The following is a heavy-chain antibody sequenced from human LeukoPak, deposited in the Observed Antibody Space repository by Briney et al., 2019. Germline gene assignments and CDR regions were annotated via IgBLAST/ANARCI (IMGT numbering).Heavy chain of an antibody. CDR2: IYYSGST. Sequence: PSETPSLTCTVSGGSISSYYWSWIRQPPGKGLEWIGYIYYSGSTNYNPSLKSRVTISVDTSKNQFSLKLSSVTAADTAVYYCARDNCSGGSCYPDYWGQGTLVTVSS. J-gene: IGHJ4*02. CDR3: ARDNCSGGSCYPDY. D-gene: IGHD2-15*01. CDR1: GGSISSYY. V-gene: IGHV4-59*01.